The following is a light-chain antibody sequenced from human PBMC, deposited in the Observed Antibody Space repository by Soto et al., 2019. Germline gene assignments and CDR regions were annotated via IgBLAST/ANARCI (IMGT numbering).Light chain of an antibody. Sequence: EIVLTQSPGTLSLSPGERATLSCRASQGVNTYLVWYQLKHGQAPRLLLYDASKSATGIPDRFSGSGSGTDFTLTIGSLEPEEFALYYWQQRISWPRTFGGGTKVEIK. CDR2: DAS. J-gene: IGKJ4*01. CDR3: QQRISWPRT. V-gene: IGKV3-11*01. CDR1: QGVNTY.